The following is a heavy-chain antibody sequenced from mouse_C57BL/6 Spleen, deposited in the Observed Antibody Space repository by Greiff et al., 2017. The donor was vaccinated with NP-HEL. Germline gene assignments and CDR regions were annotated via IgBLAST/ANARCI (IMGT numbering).Heavy chain of an antibody. Sequence: VQLQQSGAELVRPGASVTLSCKASGYTFTDYEMHWVKQTPVHGLEWIGAIDPETGGTAYNQKFKGKAILTADKSSSTAYMELRSLTSEDSAVYYCTRTTVVATGYFDYWGQGTTLTVSS. V-gene: IGHV1-15*01. CDR2: IDPETGGT. J-gene: IGHJ2*01. CDR1: GYTFTDYE. D-gene: IGHD1-1*01. CDR3: TRTTVVATGYFDY.